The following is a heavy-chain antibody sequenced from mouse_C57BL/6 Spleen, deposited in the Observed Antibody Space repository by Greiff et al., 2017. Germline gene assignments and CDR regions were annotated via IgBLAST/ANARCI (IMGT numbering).Heavy chain of an antibody. CDR1: GFNIKDYY. CDR3: TTGYYGSRYAMDY. D-gene: IGHD1-1*01. Sequence: EVQLQQSGAELVRPGASVKLSCTASGFNIKDYYMHWVKQRPEQGLEWIGRIDPEDGDTEYAPKFQGKATMTADTSSNTAYLQLSSLTSEDTAVYYCTTGYYGSRYAMDYWGQGTSVTVSS. CDR2: IDPEDGDT. J-gene: IGHJ4*01. V-gene: IGHV14-1*01.